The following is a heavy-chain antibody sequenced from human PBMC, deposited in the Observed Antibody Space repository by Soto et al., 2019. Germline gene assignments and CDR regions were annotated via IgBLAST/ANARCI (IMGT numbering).Heavy chain of an antibody. D-gene: IGHD2-21*01. V-gene: IGHV3-23*01. J-gene: IGHJ4*02. CDR1: GFTFSSYS. CDR3: AKDPPGSGPDFAD. Sequence: GGSLRLSCAASGFTFSSYSMNWVRQAPGKGLEWVSGVSGSGGTTWYADSAKGRFTISRDNSKNTLYLQMDSLRADDTAVYYCAKDPPGSGPDFADWGQGILVTVSS. CDR2: VSGSGGTT.